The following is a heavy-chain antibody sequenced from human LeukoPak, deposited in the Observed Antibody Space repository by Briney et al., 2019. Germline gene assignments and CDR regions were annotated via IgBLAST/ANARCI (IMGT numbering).Heavy chain of an antibody. Sequence: GGSLRLSCGASGFTFSSYAMSWVRQAPGKGLEWVSTISGTGGSTYYADSVKGRFTISRDNSKNTLYLQMNSLRAEDTAVYYCASSFVFWNTWGQEPWVTVPS. CDR2: ISGTGGST. CDR1: GFTFSSYA. D-gene: IGHD3-3*01. CDR3: ASSFVFWNT. J-gene: IGHJ5*02. V-gene: IGHV3-23*01.